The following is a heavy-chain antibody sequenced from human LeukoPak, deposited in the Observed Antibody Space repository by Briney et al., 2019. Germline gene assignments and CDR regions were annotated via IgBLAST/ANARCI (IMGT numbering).Heavy chain of an antibody. D-gene: IGHD6-13*01. CDR3: ARIGAGSSRDY. V-gene: IGHV3-21*01. J-gene: IGHJ4*02. CDR2: IVGSSST. Sequence: GGCLRLFCAASGFTFSNFAMRWVRLAPGEGLGWVLSIVGSSSTYYAHSQKGRFTISIDNAKNSLYLQMNSLRAEDTAVYYCARIGAGSSRDYWGQGTLVTVSS. CDR1: GFTFSNFA.